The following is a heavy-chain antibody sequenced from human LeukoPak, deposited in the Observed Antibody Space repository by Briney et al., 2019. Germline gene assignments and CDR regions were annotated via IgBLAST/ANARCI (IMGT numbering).Heavy chain of an antibody. J-gene: IGHJ4*02. Sequence: GASVKVSCKASGYTFTSYAMHWVRQAPGQRLEWMGWINAGNGNTRYSQKFQGRVTITRDTSASTAYMALSGLRSDDTAVYYCASLYDIVGTTVDYWGQGTLVTVSS. CDR3: ASLYDIVGTTVDY. V-gene: IGHV1-3*01. D-gene: IGHD1-26*01. CDR1: GYTFTSYA. CDR2: INAGNGNT.